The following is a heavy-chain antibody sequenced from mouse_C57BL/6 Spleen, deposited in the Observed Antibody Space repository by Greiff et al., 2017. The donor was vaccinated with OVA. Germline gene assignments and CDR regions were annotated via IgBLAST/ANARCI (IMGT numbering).Heavy chain of an antibody. V-gene: IGHV5-9*01. Sequence: EVQRVESGGGLVKPGGSLKLSCAASGFTFSSYTMSWVRQTPEKRLEWVATISGGGGNTYYPDSVKGRFTISRDNAKNTLYLQMSSLRSEDTALYYCARRWDGFAYWGQGTLVTVSA. J-gene: IGHJ3*01. CDR3: ARRWDGFAY. D-gene: IGHD4-1*01. CDR2: ISGGGGNT. CDR1: GFTFSSYT.